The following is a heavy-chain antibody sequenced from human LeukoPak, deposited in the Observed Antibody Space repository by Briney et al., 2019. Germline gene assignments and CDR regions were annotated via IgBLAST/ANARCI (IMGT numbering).Heavy chain of an antibody. CDR1: GDSISSTTYY. CDR3: ARGLYDGGRWFHFDS. V-gene: IGHV4-39*02. J-gene: IGHJ4*02. CDR2: IYYTGTT. D-gene: IGHD2-8*01. Sequence: SETLPLTCTVSGDSISSTTYYWAWIRQPPAKGLEWIGNIYYTGTTYYTPSLKSRVTMSIDTSKNHFSLELSSVTAADMAVYYCARGLYDGGRWFHFDSWGQGSLVTVSS.